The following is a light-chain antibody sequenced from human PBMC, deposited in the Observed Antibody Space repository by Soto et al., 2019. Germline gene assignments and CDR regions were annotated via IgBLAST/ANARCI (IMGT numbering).Light chain of an antibody. V-gene: IGLV2-8*01. CDR1: SSVVGGYNY. Sequence: QSALTQPASVSGSPGQSITISCTGTSSVVGGYNYVSWYQQHPGKAPKLMIYEVRERPSGVPDRFSGSKSGNTASLTVSGLQAEDEADYYCSSYAGNNNLLFGGGTKLTVL. J-gene: IGLJ2*01. CDR2: EVR. CDR3: SSYAGNNNLL.